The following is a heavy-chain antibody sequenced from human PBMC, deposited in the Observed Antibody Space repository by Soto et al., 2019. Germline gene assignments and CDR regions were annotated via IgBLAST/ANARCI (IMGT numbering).Heavy chain of an antibody. CDR2: ISAYNGNT. J-gene: IGHJ4*02. CDR3: ARGEDVLLFDY. V-gene: IGHV1-18*01. CDR1: GYTFTSYG. D-gene: IGHD3-10*01. Sequence: QVQLVQSGAEVKRPGASVKVSCKASGYTFTSYGISWVRQAPGQGLEWMGWISAYNGNTIYAQKLQGRXTXTXXTSTSTAYMELRSLRSDDTAVYYCARGEDVLLFDYWGQGTLVTVSS.